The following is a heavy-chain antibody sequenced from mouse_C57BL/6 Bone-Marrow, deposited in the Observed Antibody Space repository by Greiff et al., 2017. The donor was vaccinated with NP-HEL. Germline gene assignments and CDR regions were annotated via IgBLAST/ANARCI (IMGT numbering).Heavy chain of an antibody. CDR2: IYPGDGDT. V-gene: IGHV1-82*01. J-gene: IGHJ2*01. Sequence: VQLQQSGPELVKPGASVKISCKASGYAFSSSWMNWVKQRPGKGLEWIGRIYPGDGDTNYNGKFKGKATLTADKSSSTAYMQLSSLTSEDSAVYFCARDITTVVDYWGQGTTLTVSS. D-gene: IGHD1-1*01. CDR1: GYAFSSSW. CDR3: ARDITTVVDY.